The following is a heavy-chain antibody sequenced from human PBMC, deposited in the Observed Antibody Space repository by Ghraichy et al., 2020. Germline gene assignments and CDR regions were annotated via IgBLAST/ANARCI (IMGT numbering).Heavy chain of an antibody. CDR1: GFTVSNNY. CDR3: AVYYFGSGSYDNPDPTS. D-gene: IGHD3-10*01. CDR2: IYSGGST. J-gene: IGHJ4*02. Sequence: GGYLRLSCAASGFTVSNNYMSWVRQAPGKGLEWVSVIYSGGSTYYADSVRGRFTISRDNSKNTLYLQMNSLRAEDTAVYYCAVYYFGSGSYDNPDPTSWGQGTLVTVSS. V-gene: IGHV3-53*01.